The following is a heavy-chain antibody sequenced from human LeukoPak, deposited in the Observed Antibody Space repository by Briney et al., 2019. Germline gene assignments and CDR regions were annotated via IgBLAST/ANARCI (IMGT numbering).Heavy chain of an antibody. CDR2: MNPNSGNT. CDR3: AAYYDILTDAFDI. J-gene: IGHJ3*02. D-gene: IGHD3-9*01. V-gene: IGHV1-8*01. Sequence: GASVKVSCKASGYTFTSYDINWVRQATGQGLELMGWMNPNSGNTGYAQKFQGRGTMTRNTSISTAYMELSSLRSEDTAVYYCAAYYDILTDAFDIWGQGTMVTVSS. CDR1: GYTFTSYD.